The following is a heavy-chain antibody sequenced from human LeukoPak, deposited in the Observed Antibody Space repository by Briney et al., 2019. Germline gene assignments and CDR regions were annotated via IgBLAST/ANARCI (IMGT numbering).Heavy chain of an antibody. CDR2: ISNEGINK. V-gene: IGHV3-30*03. D-gene: IGHD3-10*01. J-gene: IGHJ3*02. CDR3: ASLPSGLGSYYNLDAFDT. CDR1: GFTFSSYS. Sequence: GGSLRLSCAASGFTFSSYSMNWVRQAPGKGLEWVAVISNEGINKYYADSVKGRFTISRDNSKNTLYLQMNSLRAEDTAVYFCASLPSGLGSYYNLDAFDTWGQGTMVTVSS.